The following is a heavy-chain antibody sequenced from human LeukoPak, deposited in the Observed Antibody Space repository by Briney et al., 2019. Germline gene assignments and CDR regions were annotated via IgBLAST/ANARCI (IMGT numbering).Heavy chain of an antibody. CDR3: ARGSRITMIVVVITGGYFDY. D-gene: IGHD3-22*01. CDR1: GFTFSSYE. Sequence: PGGFLRLSCAASGFTFSSYEMNWVRQAPGKGLEWVSYISSSGSTIYYADSVKGRFTISRDNAKNSLYLQMNSLRAEDTAVYYCARGSRITMIVVVITGGYFDYWGQGTLVTVSS. J-gene: IGHJ4*02. CDR2: ISSSGSTI. V-gene: IGHV3-48*03.